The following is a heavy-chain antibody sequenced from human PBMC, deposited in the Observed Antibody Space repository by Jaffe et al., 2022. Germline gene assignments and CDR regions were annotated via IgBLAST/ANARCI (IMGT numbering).Heavy chain of an antibody. J-gene: IGHJ4*02. D-gene: IGHD3-22*01. Sequence: QVQLVQSGAEVKKPGASVKVSCKASGYTFTSYYMHWVRQAPGQGLEWMGIINPSGGSTSYAQKFQGRVTMTRDTSTSTVYMELSSLRSEDTAVYYCARERYPAERIVVIPNHYFDYWGQGTLVTVSS. CDR1: GYTFTSYY. V-gene: IGHV1-46*01. CDR2: INPSGGST. CDR3: ARERYPAERIVVIPNHYFDY.